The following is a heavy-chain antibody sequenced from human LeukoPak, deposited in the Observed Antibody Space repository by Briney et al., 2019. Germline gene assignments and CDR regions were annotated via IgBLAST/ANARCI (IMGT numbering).Heavy chain of an antibody. V-gene: IGHV4-61*02. Sequence: SQTLSLTXTVSGGSISSGSYYWSWIRQPAGKGLEWIGRIYTSGSTNYNPSLKSRVTISVDTSKNQFSLKLSSVTAADTAVYYCARTTHKPSIVVGDPLFDYWGQGTLVTVSS. CDR1: GGSISSGSYY. CDR2: IYTSGST. CDR3: ARTTHKPSIVVGDPLFDY. D-gene: IGHD2-21*01. J-gene: IGHJ4*02.